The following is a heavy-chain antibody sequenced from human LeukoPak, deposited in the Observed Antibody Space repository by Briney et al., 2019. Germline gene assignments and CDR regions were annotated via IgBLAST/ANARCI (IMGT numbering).Heavy chain of an antibody. D-gene: IGHD4-11*01. CDR2: IYYSGST. V-gene: IGHV4-4*02. CDR3: ARDPGGNYDDWFDP. Sequence: SGTLSLTCAVSGGSISSSNWWSWVRQPPGKGLEWIGSIYYSGSTYYNPSLKSRVTISVDTSKNQFSLKLSSVTAADTAVYYCARDPGGNYDDWFDPWGQGTLVTISS. CDR1: GGSISSSNW. J-gene: IGHJ5*02.